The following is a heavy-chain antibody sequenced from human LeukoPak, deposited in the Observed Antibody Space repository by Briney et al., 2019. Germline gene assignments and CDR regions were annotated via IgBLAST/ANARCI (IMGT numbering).Heavy chain of an antibody. V-gene: IGHV3-30*02. J-gene: IGHJ4*02. CDR2: IRYDGSNK. CDR3: AKYQSYGSLGFDY. D-gene: IGHD5-18*01. Sequence: GGSLRLSRAAPGFTLSSYGMHWVRQAPGKGLEWVAFIRYDGSNKYYADSVKGRFTISRDNSKNTLYLQMNSLRAEDTAGYYCAKYQSYGSLGFDYWGQGTLVTVSS. CDR1: GFTLSSYG.